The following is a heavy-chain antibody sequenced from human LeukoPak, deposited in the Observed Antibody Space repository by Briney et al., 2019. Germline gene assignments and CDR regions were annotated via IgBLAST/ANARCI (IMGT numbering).Heavy chain of an antibody. D-gene: IGHD3-22*01. J-gene: IGHJ3*02. CDR1: GFTFSSYA. CDR3: ARESVVVTYAFDI. V-gene: IGHV3-48*03. CDR2: ISSSGSTI. Sequence: GGSLRLSCAASGFTFSSYAMHWVRQAPGKGLEWVSYISSSGSTIYYADSVKGRFTISRDNAKNSLYLQMNSLRAEDTAVYYCARESVVVTYAFDIWGQGTMVTVSS.